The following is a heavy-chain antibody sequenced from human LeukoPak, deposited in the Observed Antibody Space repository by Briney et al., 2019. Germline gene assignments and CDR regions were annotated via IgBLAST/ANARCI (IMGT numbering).Heavy chain of an antibody. V-gene: IGHV3-7*04. CDR3: ARDRGGRTGLDD. D-gene: IGHD2-15*01. Sequence: PGGSLRLSCAASGFTFSSYWMTWVRQATGKGLEWVAFIKEDGSEKYYVDSVKGRFTISRDNAENSLYLQMNSLRAEDTAVYYCARDRGGRTGLDDWGQGTLVTVSS. J-gene: IGHJ4*02. CDR1: GFTFSSYW. CDR2: IKEDGSEK.